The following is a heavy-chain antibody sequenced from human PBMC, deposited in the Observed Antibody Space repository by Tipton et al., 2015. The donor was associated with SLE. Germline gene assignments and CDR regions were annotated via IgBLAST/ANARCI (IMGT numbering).Heavy chain of an antibody. CDR1: GASIDNDY. D-gene: IGHD1/OR15-1a*01. CDR2: NYYSGYT. V-gene: IGHV4-59*01. CDR3: ARGKGHDWHIDF. Sequence: TLSLTCTVSGASIDNDYWNWFRQPPGKGPEWIGHNYYSGYTNYIPSLRGRVTISKDMSNNHLSLKLTSVTAADTAMYYCARGKGHDWHIDFWGQGTLVTVSS. J-gene: IGHJ4*02.